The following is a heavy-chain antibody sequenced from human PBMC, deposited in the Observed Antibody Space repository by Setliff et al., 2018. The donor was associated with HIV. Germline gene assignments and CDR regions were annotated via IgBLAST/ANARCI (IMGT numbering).Heavy chain of an antibody. D-gene: IGHD6-13*01. V-gene: IGHV3-30*02. CDR1: GFTFSSYA. CDR3: AREGIAAAGSYSYGFGQIDY. Sequence: PGGSLRLSCEASGFTFSSYAMHWVRQAPGKGLEWVAFLRFDGSNQYYADSVKGRFTISRDNAKNSLYLQMNSLRAEDTAVYYCAREGIAAAGSYSYGFGQIDYWGQGTLVTVSS. J-gene: IGHJ4*02. CDR2: LRFDGSNQ.